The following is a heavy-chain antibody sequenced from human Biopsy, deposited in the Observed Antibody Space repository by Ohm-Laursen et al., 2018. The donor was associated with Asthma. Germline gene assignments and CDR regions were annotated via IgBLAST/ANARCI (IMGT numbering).Heavy chain of an antibody. J-gene: IGHJ4*02. CDR2: IYYSGST. CDR3: ARWGSFGFDY. D-gene: IGHD7-27*01. CDR1: GGSTSSGGYY. Sequence: PSQTLSLTCNVSGGSTSSGGYYWSWIRQHPGKGLEWIGYIYYSGSTYYNPSLKSRVTISVDTSKNQFSLNQSSVTAADSAVYYCARWGSFGFDYWGQGTLVTVSS. V-gene: IGHV4-31*03.